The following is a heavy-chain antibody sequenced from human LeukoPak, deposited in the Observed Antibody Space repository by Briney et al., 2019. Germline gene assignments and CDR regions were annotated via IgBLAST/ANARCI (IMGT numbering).Heavy chain of an antibody. V-gene: IGHV3-7*01. CDR2: IKQDGSEK. J-gene: IGHJ4*02. CDR3: ARMYYDFWSGYRAGLDYFDY. D-gene: IGHD3-3*01. CDR1: GFTFSSDW. Sequence: PGGSLRLSCAASGFTFSSDWMIWVRQAPGKGLEWVANIKQDGSEKYYVDSVKGRFTISRDNAENSLYLQMNSLRAEDTAVYYCARMYYDFWSGYRAGLDYFDYWGQGTLVTVSS.